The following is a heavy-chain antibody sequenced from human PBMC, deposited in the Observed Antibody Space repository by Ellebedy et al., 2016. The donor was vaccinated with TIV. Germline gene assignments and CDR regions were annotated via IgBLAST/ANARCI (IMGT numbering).Heavy chain of an antibody. Sequence: GESLKISCAASGFSFSTYAMHWVRQIPGKGLEWVAVKSFAQSDEYYADSLKGRLTISRDNAKNTLYLHMNSLTSEDTALYYCARPHNSYGYLYFLDLWGQGTLVTVSS. CDR2: KSFAQSDE. J-gene: IGHJ4*02. CDR3: ARPHNSYGYLYFLDL. D-gene: IGHD5-18*01. V-gene: IGHV3-30*04. CDR1: GFSFSTYA.